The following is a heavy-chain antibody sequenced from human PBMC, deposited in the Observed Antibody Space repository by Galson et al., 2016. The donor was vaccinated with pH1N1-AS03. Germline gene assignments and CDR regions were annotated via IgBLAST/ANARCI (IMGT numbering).Heavy chain of an antibody. Sequence: ETLSLTCSVSDGSISSSHYYWGWIRQPPGKGPEWIGSIYYSGSTPYNPSLESRVSILADTSKNQLSLMLTSVTAADTAVYYCARHYTFTSSWKYHYLDVWGQGTTVTVAS. V-gene: IGHV4-39*01. J-gene: IGHJ6*02. CDR1: DGSISSSHYY. CDR2: IYYSGST. CDR3: ARHYTFTSSWKYHYLDV. D-gene: IGHD6-13*01.